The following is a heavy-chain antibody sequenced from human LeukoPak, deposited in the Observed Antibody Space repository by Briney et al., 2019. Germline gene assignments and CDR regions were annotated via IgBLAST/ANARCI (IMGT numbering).Heavy chain of an antibody. CDR2: INWNGGST. D-gene: IGHD4-11*01. Sequence: PGGSLRLSCAASGFTFSSYWMNWVRQAPGKGLEWVSGINWNGGSTGYADSVKGRFTISRDNAKNSLYLQMNSLRAEDTALYYCARDAHDYSNLFDYWGQGTLVTVSS. CDR3: ARDAHDYSNLFDY. V-gene: IGHV3-20*04. J-gene: IGHJ4*02. CDR1: GFTFSSYW.